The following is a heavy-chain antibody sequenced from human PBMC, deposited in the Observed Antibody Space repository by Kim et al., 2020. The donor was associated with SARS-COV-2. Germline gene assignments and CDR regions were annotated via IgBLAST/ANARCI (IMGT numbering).Heavy chain of an antibody. V-gene: IGHV3-11*05. CDR2: ISSSGSYI. Sequence: GGSLRLSCAASGFTFSDYYMTWIRQSPGKGLEWLSYISSSGSYIKYPDSVKGRFSISRDNAKDSLYLQMNSLRAEDTAVYFCARVSSGSSSWYWFDPWGQGTLVTVSS. J-gene: IGHJ5*02. CDR1: GFTFSDYY. D-gene: IGHD6-13*01. CDR3: ARVSSGSSSWYWFDP.